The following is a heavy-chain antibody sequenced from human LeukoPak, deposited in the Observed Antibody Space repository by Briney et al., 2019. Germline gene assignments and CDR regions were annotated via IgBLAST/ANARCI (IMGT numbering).Heavy chain of an antibody. CDR1: GGSISSGDYY. Sequence: SQTLSLTCTVSGGSISSGDYYWSWIRQPPGKGLEWIGYIYYSGSTYYNPSLKSRVTISVDTSKNQFSLKLSSVTAADTAVYYCARGGRIALTPFDYWGQGTLVTVSS. J-gene: IGHJ4*02. CDR3: ARGGRIALTPFDY. CDR2: IYYSGST. V-gene: IGHV4-30-4*08. D-gene: IGHD2-21*01.